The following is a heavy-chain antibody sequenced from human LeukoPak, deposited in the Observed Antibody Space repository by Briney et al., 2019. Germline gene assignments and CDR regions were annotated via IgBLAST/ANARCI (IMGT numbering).Heavy chain of an antibody. D-gene: IGHD2-2*01. CDR3: ARDQYCSSTSCYFYYYYGMDV. CDR1: GYTFTSYD. Sequence: ASVKVSCKASGYTFTSYDINWVRQASGQGLEWMGWINPNSGGTNYAQKFQGRVTMTRDTSISTAYMELSRLRSDDTAVYYCARDQYCSSTSCYFYYYYGMDVWGQGTTVTVSS. V-gene: IGHV1-2*02. J-gene: IGHJ6*02. CDR2: INPNSGGT.